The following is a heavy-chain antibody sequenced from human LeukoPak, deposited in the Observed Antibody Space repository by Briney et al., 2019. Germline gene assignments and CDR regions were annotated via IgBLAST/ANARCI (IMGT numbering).Heavy chain of an antibody. CDR2: IYYSGST. V-gene: IGHV4-59*11. CDR1: GGSISSHY. CDR3: TRGSIAYYYMDV. J-gene: IGHJ6*03. D-gene: IGHD3-22*01. Sequence: SETLSLTCTVSGGSISSHYWSWIRQPPGKGLEWIGNIYYSGSTNYNPSLKSRVTISVDTSKNQFSLKLSSVTAADTAVYYCTRGSIAYYYMDVWGKGTTVTISS.